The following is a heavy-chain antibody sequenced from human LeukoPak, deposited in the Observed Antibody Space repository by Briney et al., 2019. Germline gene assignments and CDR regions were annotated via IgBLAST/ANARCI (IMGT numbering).Heavy chain of an antibody. CDR2: IYYNGKT. V-gene: IGHV4-39*07. CDR3: ARAAYSGSYHSDY. CDR1: GGSVTYTNYY. D-gene: IGHD1-26*01. J-gene: IGHJ4*02. Sequence: SETLSLTCTVSGGSVTYTNYYWGWIRQPPGKGLQWIGVIYYNGKTYHNPSLKSRVTVAVDTSKNQFSLKLSSVTAADTAVYYCARAAYSGSYHSDYWGQGTLVTVSS.